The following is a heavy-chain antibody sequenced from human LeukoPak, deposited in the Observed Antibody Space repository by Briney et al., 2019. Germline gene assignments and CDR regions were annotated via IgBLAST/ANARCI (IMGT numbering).Heavy chain of an antibody. J-gene: IGHJ5*02. D-gene: IGHD1-26*01. CDR1: GGSFSGYY. Sequence: SETLSLTCAVYGGSFSGYYWSWIRQPPGKGLEWIGEINHSGSTNYNPSLKSRVTISVDTSKDQFSLKLSSVTAADTAVYYCARRPIVGSTGFYFDPWGPGTLVTVSS. CDR3: ARRPIVGSTGFYFDP. CDR2: INHSGST. V-gene: IGHV4-34*01.